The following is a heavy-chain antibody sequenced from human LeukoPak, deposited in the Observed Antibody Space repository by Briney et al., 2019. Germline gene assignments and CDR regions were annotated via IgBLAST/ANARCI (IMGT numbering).Heavy chain of an antibody. CDR2: INHSGST. CDR3: ASTLGLEYYFDY. V-gene: IGHV4-34*01. J-gene: IGHJ4*02. D-gene: IGHD3-3*01. CDR1: GGSFSGYY. Sequence: SETLSLTCAVYGGSFSGYYWSWIRQPPGKGLEWIGEINHSGSTNYNPSLKSRVTISVDTSKNQFSLKLSSVTAADTAVYYCASTLGLEYYFDYWGQGTLVTVSS.